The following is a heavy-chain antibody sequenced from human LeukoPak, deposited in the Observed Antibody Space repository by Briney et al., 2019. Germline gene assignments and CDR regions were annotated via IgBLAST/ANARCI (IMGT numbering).Heavy chain of an antibody. CDR1: GYTFSNYG. CDR2: ISGYNGNT. CDR3: VRIGCSSTSCYGNSVDP. D-gene: IGHD2-2*01. Sequence: ASVKVSCKTSGYTFSNYGLNWVRQAPGQGLEWMGWISGYNGNTLYAQKFQGRVTMTTDTSTSTAHMELRSLRSDDTAVYYCVRIGCSSTSCYGNSVDPWGQGTLVTVSS. J-gene: IGHJ5*02. V-gene: IGHV1-18*01.